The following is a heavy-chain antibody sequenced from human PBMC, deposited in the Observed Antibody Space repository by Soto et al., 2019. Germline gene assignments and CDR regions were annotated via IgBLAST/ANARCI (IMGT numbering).Heavy chain of an antibody. V-gene: IGHV4-31*03. J-gene: IGHJ6*03. D-gene: IGHD2-2*01. CDR2: IYYSGST. Sequence: QVQLQESGPGLVKPSQTLSLTCTVSGGSISSGGYYWSWIRQHPGKGLEWIGYIYYSGSTYYNPSLKSRVTISVDTSKNQFSLKLSSVTAADTAVYYCAMGGNYCSRTSCYAPYYYYYMDVWGKGTTVTVSS. CDR3: AMGGNYCSRTSCYAPYYYYYMDV. CDR1: GGSISSGGYY.